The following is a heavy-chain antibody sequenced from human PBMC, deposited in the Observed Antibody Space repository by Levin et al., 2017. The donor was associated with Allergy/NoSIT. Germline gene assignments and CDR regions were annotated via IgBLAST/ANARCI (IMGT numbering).Heavy chain of an antibody. D-gene: IGHD3-10*01. CDR3: AREITMVRGVIKRPLGAFDY. CDR2: INHSGST. CDR1: GGSFSGYY. V-gene: IGHV4-34*01. J-gene: IGHJ4*02. Sequence: GSLRLSCAVYGGSFSGYYWSWIRQPPGKGLEWIGEINHSGSTNYNPSLKSRVTISVDTSKNQFSLKLSSVTAADTAVYYCAREITMVRGVIKRPLGAFDYWGQGTLVTVSS.